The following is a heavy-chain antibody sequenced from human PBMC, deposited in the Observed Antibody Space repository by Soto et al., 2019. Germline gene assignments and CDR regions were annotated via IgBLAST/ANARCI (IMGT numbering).Heavy chain of an antibody. CDR1: GGSIGRYY. D-gene: IGHD3-10*01. Sequence: SETLSLTCTVAGGSIGRYYWNWIRQPPGKGLEWIGYIYYSGSTNYNPSLKSRVTISVDTSKNQFSLKLSSVTAADTAVYYCARDPGSGSYYGWFDPWGQGTLVT. CDR3: ARDPGSGSYYGWFDP. CDR2: IYYSGST. V-gene: IGHV4-59*01. J-gene: IGHJ5*02.